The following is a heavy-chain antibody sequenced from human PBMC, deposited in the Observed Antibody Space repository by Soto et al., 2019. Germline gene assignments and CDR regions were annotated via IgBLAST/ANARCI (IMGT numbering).Heavy chain of an antibody. J-gene: IGHJ4*02. Sequence: GGSLRLSCTASGSTFGDYAMSWFRQAPGKGLEWVGSIRSKAYGGTTEYAASVKGRFTISRDDSKSIAYLQMNSLKTEDTAVYYCTRFGSSWPPRTHYFDYWGQGTLVTVSS. CDR3: TRFGSSWPPRTHYFDY. D-gene: IGHD6-13*01. CDR2: IRSKAYGGTT. CDR1: GSTFGDYA. V-gene: IGHV3-49*03.